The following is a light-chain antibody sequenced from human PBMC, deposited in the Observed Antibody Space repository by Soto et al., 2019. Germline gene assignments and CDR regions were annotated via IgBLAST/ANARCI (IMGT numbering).Light chain of an antibody. CDR1: SSNIARND. J-gene: IGLJ2*01. CDR2: SNN. CDR3: AAWDDSLHGMV. V-gene: IGLV1-44*01. Sequence: QSVLTQPPSASGTPGQRVTMSCSGSSSNIARNDVALYLQLPATAPKLLIDSNNQRPSGVPDRFPGSKSVTSASLAISGLQSEDEDDHYCAAWDDSLHGMVFGGGTELTVL.